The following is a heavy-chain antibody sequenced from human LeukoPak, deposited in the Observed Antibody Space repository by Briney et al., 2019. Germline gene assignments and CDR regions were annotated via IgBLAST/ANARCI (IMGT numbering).Heavy chain of an antibody. Sequence: PSDTLSLTCDVSGDSISSYYWSWIRHPAGKGLEWLGRIYHSGSANYTPSLKSRGTMSVDTSKNQFSLRLSSVTAADTAVYFCARDYNYWYFDLWGRGTLVTVSS. D-gene: IGHD5-24*01. J-gene: IGHJ2*01. CDR2: IYHSGSA. V-gene: IGHV4-4*07. CDR1: GDSISSYY. CDR3: ARDYNYWYFDL.